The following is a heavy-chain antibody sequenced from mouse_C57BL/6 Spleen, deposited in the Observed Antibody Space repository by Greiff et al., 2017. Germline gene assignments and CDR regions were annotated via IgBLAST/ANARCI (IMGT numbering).Heavy chain of an antibody. Sequence: VQLQQSGPELVKPGASVKISCKASGYTFTDYYINWVKQRPGQGLEWIGWIFPGSGSTYYNEKFKGKATLTVDKSSSTAYMLISSLTSEDSAVYFCAREGGYDYDKTWFAYWGQGTLVTVSA. D-gene: IGHD2-4*01. CDR1: GYTFTDYY. J-gene: IGHJ3*01. CDR3: AREGGYDYDKTWFAY. CDR2: IFPGSGST. V-gene: IGHV1-75*01.